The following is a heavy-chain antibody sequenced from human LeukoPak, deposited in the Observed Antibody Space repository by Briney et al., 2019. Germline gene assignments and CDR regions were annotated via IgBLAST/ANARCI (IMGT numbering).Heavy chain of an antibody. CDR1: GFTFSSYW. V-gene: IGHV3-23*01. D-gene: IGHD5-12*01. Sequence: GGSLRLSCAASGFTFSSYWMSWVRQAPGKGLEWVSAISGSGGSTYYADSVKGRFTISRDNSKNTLYLQMNSLRAEDTAVYYCAKATGYMVATVWDYWGQGTLVTVSS. J-gene: IGHJ4*02. CDR2: ISGSGGST. CDR3: AKATGYMVATVWDY.